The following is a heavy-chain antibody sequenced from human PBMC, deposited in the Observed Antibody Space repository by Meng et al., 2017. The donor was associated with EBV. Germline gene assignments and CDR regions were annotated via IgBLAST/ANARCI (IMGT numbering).Heavy chain of an antibody. CDR1: GYTFTSYG. J-gene: IGHJ4*02. CDR3: ARDGRLYDTPSPFDY. CDR2: ISAYNGNT. D-gene: IGHD3-22*01. V-gene: IGHV1-18*01. Sequence: QVQLVQSGAEVKNPGASVQVSCKASGYTFTSYGISWVRQAPGQGLEWMGWISAYNGNTNYAQKLQGRVTMTTDTSTSTAYMELRSLRSDDTAVYYCARDGRLYDTPSPFDYWGQGTLVTVSS.